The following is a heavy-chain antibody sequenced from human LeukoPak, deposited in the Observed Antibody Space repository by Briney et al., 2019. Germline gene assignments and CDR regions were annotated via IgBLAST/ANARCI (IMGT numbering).Heavy chain of an antibody. J-gene: IGHJ5*02. CDR2: MSPNSDNT. Sequence: ASVKVSCKASGYTFTSYDINWVRQATGQGLEWMGWMSPNSDNTGYAQKFQGRVTFTRDTSISTAYMELRSLTSEDTAVYYCARDRGGSSGWFDPWGQGTLVTVSS. D-gene: IGHD3-10*01. CDR3: ARDRGGSSGWFDP. V-gene: IGHV1-8*01. CDR1: GYTFTSYD.